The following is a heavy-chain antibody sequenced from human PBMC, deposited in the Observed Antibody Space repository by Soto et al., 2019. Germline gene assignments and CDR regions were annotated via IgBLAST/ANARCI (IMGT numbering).Heavy chain of an antibody. D-gene: IGHD2-21*02. J-gene: IGHJ4*02. CDR3: ARGVRGGNSELFDY. CDR1: GGSITSSSYY. Sequence: SETLSLTCTVSGGSITSSSYYWGWIRQPPGKGLEWIGSIYYSGSTYYNPSLKSRVTISVDTSKNQFSLKLSSVTAADTAVYYCARGVRGGNSELFDYWGQGTLVTVS. CDR2: IYYSGST. V-gene: IGHV4-39*01.